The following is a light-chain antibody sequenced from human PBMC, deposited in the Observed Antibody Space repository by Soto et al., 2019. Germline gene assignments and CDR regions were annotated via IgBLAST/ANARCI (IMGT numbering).Light chain of an antibody. CDR2: EVN. CDR3: ASYTSGSTLVV. J-gene: IGLJ1*01. CDR1: SSDVGGYDY. V-gene: IGLV2-8*01. Sequence: QSALTQPPSASGSPGQSVTISCTGVSSDVGGYDYVLWYQQYPGKAPKLIIFEVNKRPSGVPDRFSGSKSGNTASLTVSGLQAEDEAVYYCASYTSGSTLVVFGTGTKLTVL.